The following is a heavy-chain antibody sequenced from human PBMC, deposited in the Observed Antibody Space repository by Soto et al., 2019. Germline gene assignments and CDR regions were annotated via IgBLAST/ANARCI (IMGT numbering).Heavy chain of an antibody. J-gene: IGHJ4*02. CDR2: IYYSGST. CDR3: ARWSGFSFDY. Sequence: QLQLQESGPGLVKPSETLSLTCTVSGGSISSSSYYWGWIRQPPGKGLERIGSIYYSGSTYYNPSLKSRVTISVDTSKNQFSLKLSSVTAADTAVYYCARWSGFSFDYWGQGTLVTVSS. V-gene: IGHV4-39*01. CDR1: GGSISSSSYY.